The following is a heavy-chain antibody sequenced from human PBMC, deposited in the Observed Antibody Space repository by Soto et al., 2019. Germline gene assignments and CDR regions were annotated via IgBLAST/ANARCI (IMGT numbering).Heavy chain of an antibody. CDR1: GYTFTTYG. V-gene: IGHV1-18*04. CDR2: ISTYNGDT. J-gene: IGHJ3*02. D-gene: IGHD4-17*01. CDR3: ARGGDYGDYGGAFDI. Sequence: QGQLVQSGGEVKKPGASVKVSCRASGYTFTTYGMSWVRQAPGQGLEWLGWISTYNGDTNYAQKVQGRVTLTTDTSTRSASMELRSRTYDYAAVDYCARGGDYGDYGGAFDIWGQGTLVTVSS.